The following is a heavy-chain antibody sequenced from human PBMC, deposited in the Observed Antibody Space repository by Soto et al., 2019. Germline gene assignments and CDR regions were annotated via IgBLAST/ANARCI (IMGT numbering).Heavy chain of an antibody. J-gene: IGHJ4*02. CDR2: MWYDGSNK. Sequence: GGSLSLSCAASGFTFSSYGMHWVRQAPGKGLEWVAVMWYDGSNKYYADSVKGRFTISRDNSKNTLYLQMNSLRAEDTAVYYCARDADIVVVPAAVDYWGQGTLVTVSS. V-gene: IGHV3-33*01. CDR1: GFTFSSYG. CDR3: ARDADIVVVPAAVDY. D-gene: IGHD2-2*01.